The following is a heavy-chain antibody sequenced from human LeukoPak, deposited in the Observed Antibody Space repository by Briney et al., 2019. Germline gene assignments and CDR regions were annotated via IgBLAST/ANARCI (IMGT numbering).Heavy chain of an antibody. V-gene: IGHV1-24*01. CDR3: ATSVYCTNGVCPDMDV. CDR1: GYTLTELS. D-gene: IGHD2-8*01. CDR2: FDPEDGET. Sequence: ASVKVSCKVSGYTLTELSTHWVRQAPGKGLEWMGGFDPEDGETIYAQKFQGRVTMTEDTSTDTAYMKLSSLRSEDTAVYYCATSVYCTNGVCPDMDVWGQGTTVTVSS. J-gene: IGHJ6*02.